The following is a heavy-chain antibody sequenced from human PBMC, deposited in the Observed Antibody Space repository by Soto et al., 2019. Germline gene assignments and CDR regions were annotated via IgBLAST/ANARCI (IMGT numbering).Heavy chain of an antibody. J-gene: IGHJ4*02. D-gene: IGHD6-13*01. CDR2: ISAYNGNT. V-gene: IGHV1-18*01. CDR1: GYTFASYG. CDR3: ARDRSSPGRSMVY. Sequence: ASVKVSCTASGYTFASYGISCVRQAPGQGLEWMGWISAYNGNTNYAQKLQGRVTMTTDTSTSTAYMELRSLRSDDTAVYYCARDRSSPGRSMVYWGQGTLVTVSS.